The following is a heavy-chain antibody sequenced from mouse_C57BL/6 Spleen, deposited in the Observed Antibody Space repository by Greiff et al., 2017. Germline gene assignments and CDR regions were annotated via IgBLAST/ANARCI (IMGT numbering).Heavy chain of an antibody. D-gene: IGHD1-1*01. CDR3: ARMDYGSSWFAY. J-gene: IGHJ3*01. Sequence: VQVVESGAELVKPGASVKISCKASGYAFSSYWMNWVKQRPGKGLEWIGQIYPGDGDTNYNGKFKGKATLTADKSSSTAYMQLSSLTSEDSAVYFCARMDYGSSWFAYWGQGTLVTVSA. CDR2: IYPGDGDT. CDR1: GYAFSSYW. V-gene: IGHV1-80*01.